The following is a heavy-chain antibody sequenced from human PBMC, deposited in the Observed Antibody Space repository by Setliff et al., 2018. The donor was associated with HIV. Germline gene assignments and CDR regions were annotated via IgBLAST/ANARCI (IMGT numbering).Heavy chain of an antibody. CDR3: ASSSWSLNWFDP. J-gene: IGHJ5*02. D-gene: IGHD6-13*01. V-gene: IGHV4-4*09. CDR1: GGSISSYY. CDR2: IYSSGST. Sequence: SETLSLTCTVSGGSISSYYWSWIRQPPGKGLEWLGHIYSSGSTNYNPSLKIRVTISVDTSKNQFSLKLYSVTAADTAVYYCASSSWSLNWFDPWGQGTLVTVSS.